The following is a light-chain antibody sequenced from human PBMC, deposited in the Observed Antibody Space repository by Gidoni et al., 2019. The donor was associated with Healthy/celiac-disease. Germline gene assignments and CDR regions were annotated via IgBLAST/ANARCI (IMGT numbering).Light chain of an antibody. Sequence: SSELTQDPAVSVALGQTVRITCQGDSLRSYYASWYQKTPGQAPVLVIYGKHNRPPGIPDRFSGSSSGNTASLTITGAQAEDEADYYCNSRDSSGNHRVVFGGGTKLTVL. CDR1: SLRSYY. CDR2: GKH. V-gene: IGLV3-19*01. CDR3: NSRDSSGNHRVV. J-gene: IGLJ2*01.